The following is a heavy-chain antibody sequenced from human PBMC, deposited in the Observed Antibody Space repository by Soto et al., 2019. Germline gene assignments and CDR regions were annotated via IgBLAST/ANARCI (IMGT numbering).Heavy chain of an antibody. V-gene: IGHV3-23*01. CDR3: ARARGSYGDYFDY. CDR2: ISGSGGST. D-gene: IGHD1-26*01. Sequence: RSLRLSCAASGFTFSSYAMSWFRQAPGKGLEWVSAISGSGGSTYYADSVKGRFTISRDNSKNTLYLQMNSLRAEDTAVYYCARARGSYGDYFDYWGQGTLVTVSS. J-gene: IGHJ4*02. CDR1: GFTFSSYA.